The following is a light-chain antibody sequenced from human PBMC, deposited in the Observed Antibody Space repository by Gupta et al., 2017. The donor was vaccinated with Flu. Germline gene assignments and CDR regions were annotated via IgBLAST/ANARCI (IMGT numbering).Light chain of an antibody. CDR2: GAS. V-gene: IGKV1-39*01. CDR3: QQSYSDPT. CDR1: QSISTY. Sequence: DIQLTQSPSSLSASIGDRVTITCRASQSISTYLNWYQQKPGKGPRVLIHGASASENGVPSRFSGSGSGTDFTLTISSLQPEDCATYYCQQSYSDPTFGGGTKVEIK. J-gene: IGKJ4*01.